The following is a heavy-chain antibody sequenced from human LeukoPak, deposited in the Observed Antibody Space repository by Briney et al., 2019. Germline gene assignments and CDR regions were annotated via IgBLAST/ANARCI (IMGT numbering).Heavy chain of an antibody. J-gene: IGHJ4*02. CDR2: INRDGSEK. Sequence: PGGSLRLSCAASGFTFSSHWMSWVRQAPGKGLEWVANINRDGSEKYYVDSVKGRFTISRDNAKNSLYLQMNSLRAEDTAVYYCARDHFEPGVILDYWGQGNLVTVSS. CDR3: ARDHFEPGVILDY. D-gene: IGHD3-9*01. CDR1: GFTFSSHW. V-gene: IGHV3-7*05.